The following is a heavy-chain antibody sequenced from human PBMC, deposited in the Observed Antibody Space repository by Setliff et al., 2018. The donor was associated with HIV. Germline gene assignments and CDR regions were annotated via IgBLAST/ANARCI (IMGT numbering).Heavy chain of an antibody. CDR2: IYYSGSA. V-gene: IGHV4-39*07. Sequence: SETLSLTCAVYGGSFSIYYWGWIRQPPGKGLEWIGSIYYSGSAYYNPSLKSRVTMSVDTSKNQFSLKLSSVTAADTAVYYCARGESGYSSSWYPLPFDYWGQGTLVTVSS. D-gene: IGHD6-13*01. J-gene: IGHJ4*02. CDR1: GGSFSIYY. CDR3: ARGESGYSSSWYPLPFDY.